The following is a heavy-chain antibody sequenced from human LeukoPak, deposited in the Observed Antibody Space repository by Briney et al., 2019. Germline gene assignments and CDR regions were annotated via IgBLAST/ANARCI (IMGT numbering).Heavy chain of an antibody. CDR3: ARDRDYYGSGSYDGPHKPDV. J-gene: IGHJ6*02. CDR2: ITNSNSYI. V-gene: IGHV3-21*04. CDR1: GFTFSTYM. D-gene: IGHD3-10*01. Sequence: GESLTLSCSASGFTFSTYMMNWARQATGKGLEWVSSITNSNSYIQYADPVKSRFTVSSDKATNPLYLQISDLRAEDTAVYYCARDRDYYGSGSYDGPHKPDVWGQGTTVTASS.